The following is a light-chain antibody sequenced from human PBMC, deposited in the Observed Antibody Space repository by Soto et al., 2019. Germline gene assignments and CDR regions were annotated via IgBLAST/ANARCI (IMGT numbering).Light chain of an antibody. CDR2: ATS. V-gene: IGLV2-23*01. CDR3: CSYAGGYVFEVI. CDR1: SSDVGTYNL. Sequence: QSALTQPAAVSGSPGQSITISCTGTSSDVGTYNLVSWYQQYPGKAPKLMIYATSKRPSGVSNRFSGSKSGDTASLTISGLQAEDEADYYCCSYAGGYVFEVIFGGGTKLTVL. J-gene: IGLJ2*01.